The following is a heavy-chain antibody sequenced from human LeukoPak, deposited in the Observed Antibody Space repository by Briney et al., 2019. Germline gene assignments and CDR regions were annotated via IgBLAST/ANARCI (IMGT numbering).Heavy chain of an antibody. D-gene: IGHD2-15*01. Sequence: GASVKVSCKASGYTFTSYGISWVRQAPGQGLEWMGWISIYNGNRNYPQKFQGRVTLTTDTSTSTAYMELRRLTSDDTAVYYCARDWSGYCSGGSCPYYFDFWGQGTLVTVSS. CDR3: ARDWSGYCSGGSCPYYFDF. CDR2: ISIYNGNR. CDR1: GYTFTSYG. V-gene: IGHV1-18*04. J-gene: IGHJ4*02.